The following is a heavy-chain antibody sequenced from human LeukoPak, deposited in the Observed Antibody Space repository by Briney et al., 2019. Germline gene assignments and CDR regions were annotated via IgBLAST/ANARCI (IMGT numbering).Heavy chain of an antibody. V-gene: IGHV3-7*01. CDR1: GFSFSNSW. J-gene: IGHJ4*02. CDR2: IKQDGSEK. CDR3: ARDRQIAY. Sequence: GGSLRLSWAASGFSFSNSWLTWARQPPGQGLEWVPIIKQDGSEKHDVDSVKSRFTISRDNAKISLYLQMNSLRAEDTAVYYCARDRQIAYWGQGTLVTVSS.